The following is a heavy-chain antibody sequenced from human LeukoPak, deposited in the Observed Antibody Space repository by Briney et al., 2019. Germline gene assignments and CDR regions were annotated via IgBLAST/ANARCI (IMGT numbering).Heavy chain of an antibody. V-gene: IGHV1-69*13. CDR1: GGTFISYG. CDR2: IIPIFGTA. D-gene: IGHD3-10*01. Sequence: ASVKVSCKASGGTFISYGISWVRQAPGQGLEWMGGIIPIFGTANYAQKFQGRVTITADESTSTAYMELSSLRSEDTAVYYCARPTYYYGSGSYYNNWFDPWGQGTLVTVSS. CDR3: ARPTYYYGSGSYYNNWFDP. J-gene: IGHJ5*02.